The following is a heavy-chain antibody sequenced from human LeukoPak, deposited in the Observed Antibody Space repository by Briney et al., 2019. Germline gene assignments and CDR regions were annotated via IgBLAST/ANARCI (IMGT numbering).Heavy chain of an antibody. CDR2: IYYSGST. D-gene: IGHD3-10*01. Sequence: SETLSLTCTVSGGSISSYYWSWIRQPPGKGLEWIGYIYYSGSTNYNPSLKSRVTISVDTSKNQFSLKLSSVTAADTAVYYCARVRGVVRYYFDYWGQATLVTVSS. V-gene: IGHV4-59*01. CDR1: GGSISSYY. CDR3: ARVRGVVRYYFDY. J-gene: IGHJ4*02.